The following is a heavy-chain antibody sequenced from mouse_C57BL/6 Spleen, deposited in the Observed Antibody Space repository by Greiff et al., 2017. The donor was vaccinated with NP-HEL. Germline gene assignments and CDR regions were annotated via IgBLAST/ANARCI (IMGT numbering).Heavy chain of an antibody. Sequence: EVQLQQSGPELVKPGASVKISCKASGYSFTGYYMNWVKQSPEKSLEWIGEINPSTGGTTYNQKFKAKATLTVDKSSSTAYMQLKSLTSEDSAVYYCATLYYDYGFAYWGQGTLVTVSA. CDR2: INPSTGGT. V-gene: IGHV1-42*01. J-gene: IGHJ3*01. CDR3: ATLYYDYGFAY. D-gene: IGHD2-4*01. CDR1: GYSFTGYY.